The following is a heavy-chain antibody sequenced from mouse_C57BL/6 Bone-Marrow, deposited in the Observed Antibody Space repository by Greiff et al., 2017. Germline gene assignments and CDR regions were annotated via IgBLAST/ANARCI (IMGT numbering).Heavy chain of an antibody. D-gene: IGHD1-1*01. CDR1: GYTFTSYG. Sequence: VHLVESGAELARPGASVKLSCKASGYTFTSYGISWVKQRTGQGLEWIGEIYPRSGNTYYNEKFKGKATLTADKSSSTAYMELRSLTSEDSAVYFCARGGYGSREDYWGQGTTLTVSS. CDR3: ARGGYGSREDY. V-gene: IGHV1-81*01. J-gene: IGHJ2*01. CDR2: IYPRSGNT.